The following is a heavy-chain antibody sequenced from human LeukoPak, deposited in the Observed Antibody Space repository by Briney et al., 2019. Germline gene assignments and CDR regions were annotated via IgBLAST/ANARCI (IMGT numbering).Heavy chain of an antibody. CDR3: AKSYNGYESKPDY. CDR1: GFTFSSYA. D-gene: IGHD5-12*01. Sequence: GESLRLSCAASGFTFSSYAMSWVRQAPGKGLEWVSSISNSGGRTFYTDSVKGRFTISRDNSKITLYLQMNSLRAEDTAVYYCAKSYNGYESKPDYWGQGTLVTVSS. V-gene: IGHV3-23*01. CDR2: ISNSGGRT. J-gene: IGHJ4*02.